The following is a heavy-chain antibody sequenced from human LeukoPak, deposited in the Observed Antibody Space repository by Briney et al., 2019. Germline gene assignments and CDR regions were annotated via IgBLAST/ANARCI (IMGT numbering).Heavy chain of an antibody. V-gene: IGHV1-69*04. CDR1: GGTFSSYA. CDR2: IIPILGIA. D-gene: IGHD4-17*01. Sequence: GSSVKVSCKASGGTFSSYAISWVRQAPGQGLEWMGRIIPILGIANYAQKFQGRVTITADKSTGTAYMELSSLRSEDTAVYYYARNHYGDYRIPAFDIWGQGTMVTVSS. J-gene: IGHJ3*02. CDR3: ARNHYGDYRIPAFDI.